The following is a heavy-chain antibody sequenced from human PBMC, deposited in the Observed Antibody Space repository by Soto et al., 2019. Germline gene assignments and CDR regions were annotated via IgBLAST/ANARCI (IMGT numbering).Heavy chain of an antibody. CDR1: GFTFNTDT. Sequence: RRLSCAASGFTFNTDTMHWVRQAPGKGLEWVALISDDGSNKHYADSVKGRFSISRDNSKNTLYLQLNSLRPEDTAVYYCAREAIYYDTSGFSLYYFDYWGQGSLVTVSS. V-gene: IGHV3-30-3*01. J-gene: IGHJ4*02. D-gene: IGHD3-22*01. CDR3: AREAIYYDTSGFSLYYFDY. CDR2: ISDDGSNK.